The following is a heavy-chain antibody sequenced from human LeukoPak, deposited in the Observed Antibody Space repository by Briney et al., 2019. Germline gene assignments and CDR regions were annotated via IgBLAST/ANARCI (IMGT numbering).Heavy chain of an antibody. CDR2: IKSKTNGGTT. V-gene: IGHV3-15*01. D-gene: IGHD2-15*01. J-gene: IGHJ4*02. Sequence: GGSLRLSCAASGFTFSNGWMSWVRQAPGKGLEWVGHIKSKTNGGTTDYAAPVKGRFSISRDDSRTTMYLQMNSLKTEDTAVYYCTTEGGHLHSNPFDYWGQGTLVTVSS. CDR1: GFTFSNGW. CDR3: TTEGGHLHSNPFDY.